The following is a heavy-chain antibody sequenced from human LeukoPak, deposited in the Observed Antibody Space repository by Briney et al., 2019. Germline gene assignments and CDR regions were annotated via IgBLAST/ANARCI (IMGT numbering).Heavy chain of an antibody. CDR3: ARDTGSYDSSGYYDYYYYYMDV. J-gene: IGHJ6*03. CDR1: GFTVSSSY. CDR2: IYSGGST. V-gene: IGHV3-66*02. D-gene: IGHD3-22*01. Sequence: GGSLRLSCAASGFTVSSSYMSWVRQAPGKGLEWVSVIYSGGSTYYADSVKGRFTISRDNSKNTLYLQMNSLRAEDTAVYYCARDTGSYDSSGYYDYYYYYMDVWGKGTTVTVSS.